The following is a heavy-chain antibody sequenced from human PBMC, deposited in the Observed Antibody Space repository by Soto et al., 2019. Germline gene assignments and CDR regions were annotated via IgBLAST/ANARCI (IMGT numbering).Heavy chain of an antibody. D-gene: IGHD3-10*01. CDR2: TWYDESNK. CDR1: GFTFSSYG. V-gene: IGHV3-33*01. CDR3: ARDTSPRGHNFSSHFDN. J-gene: IGHJ4*02. Sequence: QVQLVESGGGVVHPGRSLRLSCAASGFTFSSYGMHWVRQAPGKGLQWVAVTWYDESNKYYEDSVKGRFTVSRDNSNNTLYMQINSLRAEDTAVYYCARDTSPRGHNFSSHFDNCGQGTLVTVSS.